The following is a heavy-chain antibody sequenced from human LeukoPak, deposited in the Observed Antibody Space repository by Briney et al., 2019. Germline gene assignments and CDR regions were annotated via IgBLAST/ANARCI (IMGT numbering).Heavy chain of an antibody. V-gene: IGHV3-30*04. CDR2: ISYDGSNK. Sequence: GRSLRLSCAASGFIFSSYAMHWVRQAPGKGLEWVAIISYDGSNKYYADSVKGRFTISRDESKNTVYLQMNSLRPEDTAVYYCARSSWEDIVATITFEYWGQGTLVTVSS. J-gene: IGHJ4*02. CDR1: GFIFSSYA. CDR3: ARSSWEDIVATITFEY. D-gene: IGHD5-12*01.